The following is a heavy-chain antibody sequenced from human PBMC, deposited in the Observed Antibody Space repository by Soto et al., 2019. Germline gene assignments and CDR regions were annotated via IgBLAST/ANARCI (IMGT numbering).Heavy chain of an antibody. CDR3: AREPRYCSGGSCSWYYFDY. CDR2: IIPIFGTA. CDR1: GGTFSSYA. J-gene: IGHJ4*02. Sequence: QVQLVQSGAEVKKPGSSVKVSCKASGGTFSSYAISWVRQAPGHGLEWMGGIIPIFGTANYAQKFQGRGTITADECTSTAYMELSSLRSGDTAVYYWAREPRYCSGGSCSWYYFDYWGQGCLVTVSS. D-gene: IGHD2-15*01. V-gene: IGHV1-69*01.